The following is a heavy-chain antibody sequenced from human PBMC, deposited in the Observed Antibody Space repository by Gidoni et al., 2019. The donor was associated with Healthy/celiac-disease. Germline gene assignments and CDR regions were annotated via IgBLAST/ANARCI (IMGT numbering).Heavy chain of an antibody. Sequence: EVQLLESGGGLVQPGGSLRLSCAAPGFTFSSYAMSWVRQAPGKGLEWVSAISGSGGSTYYADSVKGRFTISRDNSKNTLYLQMNSLRAEDTAVYYCAKLRYSSGWLDYWGQGTLVTVSS. CDR2: ISGSGGST. CDR1: GFTFSSYA. D-gene: IGHD6-19*01. CDR3: AKLRYSSGWLDY. V-gene: IGHV3-23*01. J-gene: IGHJ4*02.